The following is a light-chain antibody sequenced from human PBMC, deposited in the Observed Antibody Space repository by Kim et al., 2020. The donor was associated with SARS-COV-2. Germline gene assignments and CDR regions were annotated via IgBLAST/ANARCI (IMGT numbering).Light chain of an antibody. J-gene: IGLJ3*02. CDR2: HVS. Sequence: QSALTQPRSVSGSPGQSVTISCTGTSSDVGTYNYVSWYQQHPGKAPKLLIYHVSKRPSGVPDRFSGSKSANTASLTISGLQAEDEADYHCCSYAGSYIHWVFGGGTKVTVL. CDR1: SSDVGTYNY. CDR3: CSYAGSYIHWV. V-gene: IGLV2-11*01.